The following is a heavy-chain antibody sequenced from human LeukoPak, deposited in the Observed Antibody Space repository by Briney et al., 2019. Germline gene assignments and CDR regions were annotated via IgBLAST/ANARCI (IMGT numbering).Heavy chain of an antibody. D-gene: IGHD3-16*01. J-gene: IGHJ4*02. CDR2: INHSGST. V-gene: IGHV4-34*01. CDR1: GGSFSGYY. CDR3: ARIGDSIKDFDY. Sequence: SETLSLTCAVYGGSFSGYYWSWIRQPPGKGLEWIGEINHSGSTNYNPSLKSRVTMSVDTSKNQFSLKLSSVTAADTAVYYCARIGDSIKDFDYWGQGTLVTVSS.